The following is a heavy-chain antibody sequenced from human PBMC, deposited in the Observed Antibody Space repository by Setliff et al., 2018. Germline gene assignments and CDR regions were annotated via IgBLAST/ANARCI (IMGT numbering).Heavy chain of an antibody. CDR2: IVPIFGTA. CDR1: GGTFSSYT. CDR3: AGHRGVEGTPVDY. Sequence: GASVKVSCKASGGTFSSYTINWVRQAPGQGLEWMGGIVPIFGTANHAQNLQGRVTITADESTDTAYMELSSLTSDDTAVYYCAGHRGVEGTPVDYWGQGTLVTVSS. J-gene: IGHJ4*02. D-gene: IGHD3-10*01. V-gene: IGHV1-69*13.